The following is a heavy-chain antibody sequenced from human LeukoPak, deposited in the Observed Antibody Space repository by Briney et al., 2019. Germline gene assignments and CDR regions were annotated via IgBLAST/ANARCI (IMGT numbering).Heavy chain of an antibody. D-gene: IGHD5-18*01. V-gene: IGHV3-23*01. CDR2: ISGSGGST. J-gene: IGHJ4*02. CDR3: AKHSGYSYGEHFDY. Sequence: PGESLRLSCAASGFSFSTYWMSWVRQAPGKGLEWVSGISGSGGSTYYADSVKGRFTISRDNSKNTLYLQMNSLRAEDTAVYYCAKHSGYSYGEHFDYWGQGTLVTVSS. CDR1: GFSFSTYW.